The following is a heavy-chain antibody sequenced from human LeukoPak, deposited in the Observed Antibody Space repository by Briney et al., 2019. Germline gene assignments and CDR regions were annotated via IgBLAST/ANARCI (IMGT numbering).Heavy chain of an antibody. Sequence: SETLSLTCTVSGGSISSGGYYWSWIRQHPGKGLEWIGEIYHSGSTNYNPSLKSRVTISVDKSKNQFSLKLSSVTAADTAVYYCARWTSPSSTDYWGQGTLVTVSS. D-gene: IGHD3/OR15-3a*01. J-gene: IGHJ4*02. V-gene: IGHV4-31*03. CDR2: IYHSGST. CDR3: ARWTSPSSTDY. CDR1: GGSISSGGYY.